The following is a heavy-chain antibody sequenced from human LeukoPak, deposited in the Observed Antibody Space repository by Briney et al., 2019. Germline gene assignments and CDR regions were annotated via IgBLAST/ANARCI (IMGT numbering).Heavy chain of an antibody. Sequence: GGSLRLSCAASGFTFSSYWMTWVRQAPGKGLEWVANIKHDGSEEYYVDSVKGRFTISRDNAKNSLYLQMNSLRAEDTAVYYCARESYYYDSSAVDYWGQGTLVTVSS. V-gene: IGHV3-7*01. CDR2: IKHDGSEE. J-gene: IGHJ4*02. D-gene: IGHD3-22*01. CDR3: ARESYYYDSSAVDY. CDR1: GFTFSSYW.